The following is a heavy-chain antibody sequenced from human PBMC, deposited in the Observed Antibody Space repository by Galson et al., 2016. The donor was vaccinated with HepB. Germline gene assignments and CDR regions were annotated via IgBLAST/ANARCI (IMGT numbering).Heavy chain of an antibody. D-gene: IGHD6-19*01. V-gene: IGHV3-9*01. Sequence: SLRLSCAASEFKFDDYAMHWVRQVPGKGLQWVSGISWDSRNIGYAGSVKGRFTISRDNAKNSLYLQMNSLTTEDTALYYCTKAAIAMAPPYYMDVWGKGTTVTVSS. CDR2: ISWDSRNI. J-gene: IGHJ6*03. CDR3: TKAAIAMAPPYYMDV. CDR1: EFKFDDYA.